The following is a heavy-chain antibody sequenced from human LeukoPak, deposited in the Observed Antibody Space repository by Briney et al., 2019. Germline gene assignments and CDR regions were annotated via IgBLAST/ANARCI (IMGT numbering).Heavy chain of an antibody. CDR1: GFTFSSYS. CDR3: ARQDTYYYDSSGYYYLDY. V-gene: IGHV3-21*01. J-gene: IGHJ4*02. Sequence: GGSLRLSCAASGFTFSSYSMNWVRQAPGKGLEWVSSISSSSSYIYYADSVKGRFTISRDNAKNSLYLQMNSLRAEDTAVYYCARQDTYYYDSSGYYYLDYWGQGTLVTVSS. CDR2: ISSSSSYI. D-gene: IGHD3-22*01.